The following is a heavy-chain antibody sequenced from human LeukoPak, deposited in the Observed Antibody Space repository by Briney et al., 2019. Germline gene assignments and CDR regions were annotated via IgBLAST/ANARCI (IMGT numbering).Heavy chain of an antibody. J-gene: IGHJ6*02. CDR2: ISNSGGTI. Sequence: GGSLRLSCAASGFTFSDYYMSWIRQAPGKGLEWVSYISNSGGTIYSADSVKGRFTISRDNAKNSLYLQMNSLRAEDTAVYYCARDSYSSRWAGMDVWGQGTTVTVSS. D-gene: IGHD6-13*01. CDR3: ARDSYSSRWAGMDV. CDR1: GFTFSDYY. V-gene: IGHV3-11*04.